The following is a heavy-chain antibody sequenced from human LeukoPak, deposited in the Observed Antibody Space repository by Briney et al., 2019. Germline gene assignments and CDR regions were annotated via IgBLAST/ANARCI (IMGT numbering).Heavy chain of an antibody. V-gene: IGHV4-59*01. J-gene: IGHJ4*02. CDR2: IYYSGST. CDR1: GGSISSYY. CDR3: ARAGYDFWSGYEFDY. Sequence: SETLSLTCTVSGGSISSYYWGWIRQPPGKGLEWIGYIYYSGSTNYNPSLKSRVTISVDTSKNQFSLKLSSVTAADTAVYYCARAGYDFWSGYEFDYWGQGTLVTVSS. D-gene: IGHD3-3*01.